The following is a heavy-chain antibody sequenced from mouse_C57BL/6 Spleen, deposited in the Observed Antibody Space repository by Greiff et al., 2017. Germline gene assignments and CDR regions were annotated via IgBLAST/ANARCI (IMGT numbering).Heavy chain of an antibody. CDR3: GRAYYSNSVFAY. V-gene: IGHV5-4*01. CDR1: GFTFSSYA. J-gene: IGHJ3*01. Sequence: EVQVVESGGGLVKPGGSLKLSCAASGFTFSSYAMSWVRQTPEKRLEWVATISDGGSYTYYPDNVQGRFTISRDNAKNNLYLQLRHLKSEDTAMYYCGRAYYSNSVFAYWGQGTLVTVSA. D-gene: IGHD2-5*01. CDR2: ISDGGSYT.